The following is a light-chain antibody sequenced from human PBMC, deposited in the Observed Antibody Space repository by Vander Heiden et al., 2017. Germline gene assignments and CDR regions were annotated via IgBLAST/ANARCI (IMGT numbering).Light chain of an antibody. CDR1: QSSSSY. V-gene: IGKV1-39*01. J-gene: IGKJ1*01. CDR2: AAS. CDR3: QQRDSTLWT. Sequence: DIKMTHSPSSLSASVGDRVTITCRASQSSSSYLNWYQQKPGKAPKLLIYAASSLQSGVPSRFSGSGSGTDFTLTISRLQPEDFATYYCQQRDSTLWTFGQGTKVEIK.